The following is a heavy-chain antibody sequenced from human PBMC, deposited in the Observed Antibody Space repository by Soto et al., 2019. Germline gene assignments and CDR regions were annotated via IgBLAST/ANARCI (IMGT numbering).Heavy chain of an antibody. D-gene: IGHD3-22*01. V-gene: IGHV4-39*02. CDR2: IYYSGSP. Sequence: QLQQSGPGLVKPSETLSLTCSVSGDSISITSHFWDWIRQPPGKGLEWIGTIYYSGSPYYNPSLRSRATISVDTSKNHFSLKLASVTAADTAVYYCASRPVNNSSGYVQFDPWGQGTLGTVLS. CDR3: ASRPVNNSSGYVQFDP. CDR1: GDSISITSHF. J-gene: IGHJ5*02.